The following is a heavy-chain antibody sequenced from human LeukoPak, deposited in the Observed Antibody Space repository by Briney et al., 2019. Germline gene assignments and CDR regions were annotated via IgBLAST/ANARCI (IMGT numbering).Heavy chain of an antibody. V-gene: IGHV3-53*01. J-gene: IGHJ4*02. CDR2: IYSGGST. D-gene: IGHD3-9*01. CDR1: GFTVSSSY. CDR3: ARGAERYFDWLLSPYFDY. Sequence: GGSLRLSCAASGFTVSSSYMSWVRQAPGKGLEWVSVIYSGGSTYYADSVKGRFTISRDNSKNTLYLQMNSLRAEDTAVYYCARGAERYFDWLLSPYFDYWGQGTLVTVSS.